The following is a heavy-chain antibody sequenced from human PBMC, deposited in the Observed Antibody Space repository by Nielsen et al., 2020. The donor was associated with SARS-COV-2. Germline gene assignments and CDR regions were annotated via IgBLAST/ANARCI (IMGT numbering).Heavy chain of an antibody. V-gene: IGHV3-66*01. D-gene: IGHD1-26*01. CDR1: GFTVSSNY. CDR3: AREGGIVGATFDY. J-gene: IGHJ4*02. Sequence: GESLKISCAASGFTVSSNYMSWVRQAPGKGLEWVSAIYSGGSTYYADSVKGRFTISRDNSKNTLYLQMNSLRAEDTAVYYCAREGGIVGATFDYWGQGTLVTVSS. CDR2: IYSGGST.